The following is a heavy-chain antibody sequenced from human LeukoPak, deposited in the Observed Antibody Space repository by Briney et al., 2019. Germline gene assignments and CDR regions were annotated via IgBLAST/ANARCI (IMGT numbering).Heavy chain of an antibody. CDR2: VSPYNGNT. J-gene: IGHJ3*01. CDR3: AREWGHYYDA. Sequence: GASVKVSCKASGYSFTTYLFTWVRQAPGQGLEWMGWVSPYNGNTNYAQHLQGRVTMTTDTSTTTAYMELGSLRTDDTAIYYCAREWGHYYDAWGQGTMVTVSS. V-gene: IGHV1-18*01. D-gene: IGHD3-22*01. CDR1: GYSFTTYL.